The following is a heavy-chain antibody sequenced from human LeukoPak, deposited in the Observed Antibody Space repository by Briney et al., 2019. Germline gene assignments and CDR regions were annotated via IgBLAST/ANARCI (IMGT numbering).Heavy chain of an antibody. V-gene: IGHV4-39*01. CDR2: IYYSGST. J-gene: IGHJ4*02. CDR1: GGSISSSSYY. Sequence: PSQTLSLTCTVSGGSISSSSYYWGWIRQPPGKGLEWIGSIYYSGSTYYNPSLKSRVTISVDTSKNQFSLKPSSVTAADTAVYYCARLVSDILTGYYKPQGYYFDYWGQGTLVTVSS. CDR3: ARLVSDILTGYYKPQGYYFDY. D-gene: IGHD3-9*01.